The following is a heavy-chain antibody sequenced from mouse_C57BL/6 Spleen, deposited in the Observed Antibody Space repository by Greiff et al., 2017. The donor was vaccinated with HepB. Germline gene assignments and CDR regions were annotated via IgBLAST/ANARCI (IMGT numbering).Heavy chain of an antibody. CDR3: VRDDYGYVWFAY. V-gene: IGHV10-1*01. CDR1: GFSFNTYA. Sequence: EVKVVESGGGLVQPKGSLKLSCAASGFSFNTYAMNWVRQAPGKGLEWVARIRSKSNNYATYYADSVKDRFTISRDDSESMLYLQMNNLKTEDTAMYYCVRDDYGYVWFAYWGQGTLVTVSA. J-gene: IGHJ3*01. CDR2: IRSKSNNYAT. D-gene: IGHD1-2*01.